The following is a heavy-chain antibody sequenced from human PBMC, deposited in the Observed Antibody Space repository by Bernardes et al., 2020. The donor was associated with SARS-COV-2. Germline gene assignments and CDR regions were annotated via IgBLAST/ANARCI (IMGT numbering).Heavy chain of an antibody. Sequence: GESLKISCHDSGYSFTSHWIAWVRQMPGKGLEWMGMIYPDDSETRFSPSFQVRVTISADKSINTAYLQWTSLKASDTAMYYCATHSDSSERGAFDLWGQGTLVTVSS. CDR2: IYPDDSET. D-gene: IGHD6-6*01. CDR1: GYSFTSHW. CDR3: ATHSDSSERGAFDL. V-gene: IGHV5-51*01. J-gene: IGHJ3*01.